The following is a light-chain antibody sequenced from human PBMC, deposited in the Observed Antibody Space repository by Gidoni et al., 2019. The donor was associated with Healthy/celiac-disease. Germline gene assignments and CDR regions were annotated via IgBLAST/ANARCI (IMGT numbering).Light chain of an antibody. CDR1: QSVSSY. V-gene: IGKV3-11*01. CDR3: QRRSNWPLA. J-gene: IGKJ4*01. Sequence: EIVLTQSPATLSLSPGERATLSCRASQSVSSYSASYQQKPGQAPRLLIYDASNRATGIPARFSGSGSGTDFTLTSSGLEPEDFAVYYCQRRSNWPLAFGGGTKVEIK. CDR2: DAS.